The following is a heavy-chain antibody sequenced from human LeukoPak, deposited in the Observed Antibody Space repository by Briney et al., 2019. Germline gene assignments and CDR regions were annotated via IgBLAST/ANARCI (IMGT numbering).Heavy chain of an antibody. CDR3: ARRSAWYDY. CDR1: GDSIRRYY. D-gene: IGHD6-19*01. Sequence: SETLSLTCTASGDSIRRYYWSWIRQPPGKGLEWIGYLYYSGSTNYNPSLKSRVTISADTSKNQFSLRLNSVTAADTAVYYCARRSAWYDYWGQGTLVTVTS. J-gene: IGHJ4*02. CDR2: LYYSGST. V-gene: IGHV4-59*08.